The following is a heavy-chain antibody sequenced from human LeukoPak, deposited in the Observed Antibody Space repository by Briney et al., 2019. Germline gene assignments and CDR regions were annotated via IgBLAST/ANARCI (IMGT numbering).Heavy chain of an antibody. D-gene: IGHD2-2*01. Sequence: ASVKVSCKASGYTFTGYYMHWVRQAPGQGLEWMGWINPNSGGTNYAQKFQGRVTMTRDTSISTAYMELSRLRSDDTAVYYCARVPAAHSNWFDPWGQGTLVTVSS. V-gene: IGHV1-2*02. CDR3: ARVPAAHSNWFDP. J-gene: IGHJ5*02. CDR2: INPNSGGT. CDR1: GYTFTGYY.